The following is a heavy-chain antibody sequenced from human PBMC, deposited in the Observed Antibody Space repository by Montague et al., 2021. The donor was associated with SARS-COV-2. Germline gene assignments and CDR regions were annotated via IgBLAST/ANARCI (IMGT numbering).Heavy chain of an antibody. D-gene: IGHD6-13*01. CDR1: SGSISSSSYY. CDR3: ARVGRQQLVRLSGMDV. J-gene: IGHJ6*02. Sequence: SETLSLTCTVSSGSISSSSYYWGWIRQPPGKGLEWIGSIYYSGSTYYXPSLKSRVTILVDTSKNQFSLKLSSVTAADTAVYYCARVGRQQLVRLSGMDVWGQGTTVTVSS. CDR2: IYYSGST. V-gene: IGHV4-39*07.